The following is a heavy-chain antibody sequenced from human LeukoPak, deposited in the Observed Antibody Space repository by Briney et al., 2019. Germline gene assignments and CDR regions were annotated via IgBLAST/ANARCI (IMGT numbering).Heavy chain of an antibody. V-gene: IGHV4-39*07. J-gene: IGHJ4*02. CDR1: GGSFSRYY. D-gene: IGHD3-10*01. CDR2: IYYSGST. Sequence: SETLSLTCAVYGGSFSRYYWGWIRQPPGRGLEWIGSIYYSGSTYYNPSLKSRVTISLDTSKNQFSLNLRFVTAADTAVYYCSTGMLRGLAPVFLDYWGQGTLVTVSS. CDR3: STGMLRGLAPVFLDY.